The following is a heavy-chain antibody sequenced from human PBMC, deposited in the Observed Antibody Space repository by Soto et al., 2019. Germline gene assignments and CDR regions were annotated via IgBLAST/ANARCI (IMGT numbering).Heavy chain of an antibody. CDR2: IYPGDSDT. CDR1: GYSFTSYW. V-gene: IGHV5-51*01. Sequence: GESLKISCKGSGYSFTSYWIGWVRQMPGKGLEWMGIIYPGDSDTRYSPSFQGQVTISADKSISTAYLQWSSLKASDTAMYYCARQSVPSVRIAVAGPYFDYWGQGTLVTVSS. CDR3: ARQSVPSVRIAVAGPYFDY. J-gene: IGHJ4*02. D-gene: IGHD6-19*01.